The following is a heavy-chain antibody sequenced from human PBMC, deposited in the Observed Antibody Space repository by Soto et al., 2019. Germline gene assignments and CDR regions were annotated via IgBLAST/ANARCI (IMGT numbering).Heavy chain of an antibody. D-gene: IGHD1-26*01. CDR2: IYWDDDK. J-gene: IGHJ4*02. CDR3: ALRAPPIVGVTLFHS. V-gene: IGHV2-5*02. Sequence: QITLKESGPALVKPTQTLTLTCTFSGFSLTTSGVGVGWIRQPPGKALEWLAMIYWDDDKRYSPSLENRLTNPKDHSKNHVVLTMPNMGPVDTATYYCALRAPPIVGVTLFHSWGQGTLVTVSS. CDR1: GFSLTTSGVG.